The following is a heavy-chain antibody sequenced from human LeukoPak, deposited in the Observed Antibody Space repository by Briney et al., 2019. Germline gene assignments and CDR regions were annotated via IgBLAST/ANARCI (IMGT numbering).Heavy chain of an antibody. Sequence: PSETLSLTCTVSGGSISSYYWSWIRQPPGKGLEWIGYIYYSGSTNYNPSLKSRVTISVDTSKNQFSLKLSSVTAADAAVYYCARDSIVVRRVRYYYYGMDVWGQGTTVTVSS. J-gene: IGHJ6*02. D-gene: IGHD3-10*01. CDR3: ARDSIVVRRVRYYYYGMDV. CDR1: GGSISSYY. V-gene: IGHV4-59*01. CDR2: IYYSGST.